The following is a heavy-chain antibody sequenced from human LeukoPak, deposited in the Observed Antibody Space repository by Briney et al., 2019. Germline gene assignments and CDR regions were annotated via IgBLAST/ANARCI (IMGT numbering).Heavy chain of an antibody. D-gene: IGHD5-24*01. Sequence: RSSETLSLTCTVSGGSISSYYWSWIRQPPGKGLEWIGYIYYSGSTNYNPSLKSRVTISVDTSKNQFPLKLSSVTAADTAVYYCARKNYHDAFDIWGQGTMVTVSS. J-gene: IGHJ3*02. CDR1: GGSISSYY. CDR2: IYYSGST. CDR3: ARKNYHDAFDI. V-gene: IGHV4-59*01.